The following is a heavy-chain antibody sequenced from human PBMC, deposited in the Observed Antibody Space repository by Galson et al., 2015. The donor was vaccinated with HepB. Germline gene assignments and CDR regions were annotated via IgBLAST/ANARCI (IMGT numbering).Heavy chain of an antibody. J-gene: IGHJ4*02. CDR1: GYTFTSYG. CDR3: ASSLSAYCGGDCYPFNY. CDR2: ISAYNGNT. Sequence: SVKVSCKASGYTFTSYGISWVRQAPGQGLEWMGWISAYNGNTNYAQKLQGRVTMTTDTSTSTAYMELRSLRSDDTAVYYCASSLSAYCGGDCYPFNYWGQGTLVTVSS. V-gene: IGHV1-18*01. D-gene: IGHD2-21*01.